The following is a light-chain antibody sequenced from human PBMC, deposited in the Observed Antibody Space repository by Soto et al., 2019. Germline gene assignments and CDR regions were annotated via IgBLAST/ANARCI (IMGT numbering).Light chain of an antibody. CDR2: GAS. CDR3: QQANNWPPWT. CDR1: QSVSSN. J-gene: IGKJ1*01. V-gene: IGKV3-15*01. Sequence: EIVMTQSPATLSVSPGERATLSCRASQSVSSNLAWYQQKPGQAPRLLIYGASTGATGIPARFSGSGSGTEFTLTISSLQSEDFAVYYCQQANNWPPWTCGQGTKVEIK.